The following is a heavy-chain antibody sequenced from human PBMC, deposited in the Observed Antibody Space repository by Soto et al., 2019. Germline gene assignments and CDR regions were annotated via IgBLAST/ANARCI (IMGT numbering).Heavy chain of an antibody. V-gene: IGHV3-53*02. D-gene: IGHD3-3*01. Sequence: DVQLVETGGGWIQPGGSLRLSCAASGFSVSSDYMNWVRQDPGKGLEWVSVIYRGGSTYYADSVRGRFTISRDNSENPLFLQMNSLRAADTAVYYFARATEWNALDIWGQGTMVTVSS. CDR2: IYRGGST. CDR1: GFSVSSDY. J-gene: IGHJ3*02. CDR3: ARATEWNALDI.